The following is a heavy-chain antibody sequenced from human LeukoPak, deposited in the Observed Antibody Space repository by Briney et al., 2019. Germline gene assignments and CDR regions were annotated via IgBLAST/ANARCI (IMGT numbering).Heavy chain of an antibody. CDR3: ARWAEMATFLPHVDV. V-gene: IGHV4-31*03. D-gene: IGHD5-24*01. J-gene: IGHJ6*04. CDR1: GGFISSGGYY. Sequence: PSEPLSLTCTVSGGFISSGGYYWSWIRQHPGKGLEWIGYIYYSGSTYYNPSLKSRVTISVDTSKNQFSLKLSSVTAADTAVYYCARWAEMATFLPHVDVWGKGTTVTVSS. CDR2: IYYSGST.